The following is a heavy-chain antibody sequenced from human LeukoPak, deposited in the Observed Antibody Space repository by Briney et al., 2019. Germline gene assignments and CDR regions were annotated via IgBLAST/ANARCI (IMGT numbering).Heavy chain of an antibody. D-gene: IGHD6-19*01. CDR3: ARESSSGWYFDY. Sequence: GGSLRLSCAASGFTVSSNYMSWVRQAPGKGLEWVSVIYSGGSTYYADSVKGRFTISRDNSKNTLYLQMSSLRAEDTAVYYCARESSSGWYFDYWGQGTLVTVSS. J-gene: IGHJ4*02. V-gene: IGHV3-66*01. CDR1: GFTVSSNY. CDR2: IYSGGST.